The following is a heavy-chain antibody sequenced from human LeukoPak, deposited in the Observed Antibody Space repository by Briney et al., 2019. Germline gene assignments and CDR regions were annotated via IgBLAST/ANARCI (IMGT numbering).Heavy chain of an antibody. CDR2: IRHREYGGTA. CDR1: GFNFGVVA. J-gene: IGHJ4*02. Sequence: GVLRLSCATSGFNFGVVAMDWIRQAPGKGLEWVGFIRHREYGGTAEYAASVNGRFAISRDDSKSIVYLQMNDLRTEDTGVYYCARERAGDVDYWGLGTLVIVSS. CDR3: ARERAGDVDY. V-gene: IGHV3-49*03.